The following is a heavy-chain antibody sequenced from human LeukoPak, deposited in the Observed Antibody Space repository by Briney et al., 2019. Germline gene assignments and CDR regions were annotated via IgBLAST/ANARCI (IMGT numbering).Heavy chain of an antibody. D-gene: IGHD3-22*01. J-gene: IGHJ4*02. V-gene: IGHV1-18*01. CDR1: GYTFTSYG. CDR3: ARDRGYYYDSRGFDY. CDR2: ISAYNGNT. Sequence: ASVKVSCKASGYTFTSYGISWVRQAPGQGLEWMGWISAYNGNTNYAQKLQGRVTMTTDTSTSTAYMELRSLRSDDTAVYYCARDRGYYYDSRGFDYWGQGTLATVSS.